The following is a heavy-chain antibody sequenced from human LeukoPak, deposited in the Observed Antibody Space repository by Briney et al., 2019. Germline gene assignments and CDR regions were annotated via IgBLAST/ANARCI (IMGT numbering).Heavy chain of an antibody. Sequence: GGSLRLSCTASGFTFGDYAMSWFRQAPGKGLEWVGFIRGKAYGGTAEYAASVKGRFTISRDDSESTTYLQINSLKTEDTAVYYCTRGSDTIFGVARDGFDSWGQGTLVTVSS. V-gene: IGHV3-49*03. CDR2: IRGKAYGGTA. CDR1: GFTFGDYA. D-gene: IGHD3-3*01. CDR3: TRGSDTIFGVARDGFDS. J-gene: IGHJ4*02.